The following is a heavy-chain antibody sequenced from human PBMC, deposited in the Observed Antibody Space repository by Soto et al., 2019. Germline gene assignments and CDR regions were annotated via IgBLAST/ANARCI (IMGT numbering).Heavy chain of an antibody. CDR1: GFTFSSYG. D-gene: IGHD3-16*01. J-gene: IGHJ4*02. CDR3: ARDGDVNTGFGKDY. CDR2: IRHDGGNK. V-gene: IGHV3-33*01. Sequence: QVQLGESGGGVVQPGRSLRLSCAAPGFTFSSYGMHWVRQAPGKGLEWVAFIRHDGGNKFYAESVKGRFTISRDNSKNTLYLQMTSLSDEDTAMYSCARDGDVNTGFGKDYWGQGTLVTVSS.